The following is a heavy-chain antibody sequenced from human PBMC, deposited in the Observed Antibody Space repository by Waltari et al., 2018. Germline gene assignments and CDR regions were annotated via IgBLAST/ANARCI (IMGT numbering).Heavy chain of an antibody. J-gene: IGHJ3*02. Sequence: QVQLPQWGAGLFKPSETLSLPCAVYGGSFSGYYCGWIRQPPGKGLEWIGEINHSGSTNYNPSLKSRVSISIDTSKNQFSLKLSSVTAADTAVYYCARAGAWYAFDIWGQGTMVTVSS. CDR3: ARAGAWYAFDI. CDR1: GGSFSGYY. V-gene: IGHV4-34*01. CDR2: INHSGST. D-gene: IGHD6-19*01.